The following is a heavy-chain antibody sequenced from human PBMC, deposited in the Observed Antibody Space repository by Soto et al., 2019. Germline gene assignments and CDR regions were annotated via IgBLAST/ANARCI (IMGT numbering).Heavy chain of an antibody. CDR3: AKDVHSSSSWLDY. V-gene: IGHV3-48*01. J-gene: IGHJ4*02. CDR1: GFTFSSYS. D-gene: IGHD6-13*01. CDR2: ISSSSSTI. Sequence: PGGSLRLSCAASGFTFSSYSMNWVRQAPGKGLEWVSYISSSSSTIYYADSVKGRFTISRDNAKNSLYLQMNSLRAEDTAVYYCAKDVHSSSSWLDYWGQGTLVTVSS.